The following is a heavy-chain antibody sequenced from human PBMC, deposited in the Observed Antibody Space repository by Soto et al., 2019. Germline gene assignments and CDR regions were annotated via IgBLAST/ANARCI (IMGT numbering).Heavy chain of an antibody. V-gene: IGHV4-4*02. Sequence: SETLSLTCAVSGGSISSSNWWSWVRQPPGKGLEWIGEIYHSGSTNYNPSLKSRVTISVDKSKNQFSLKLSSVTAADTAVYYCARGEAAAIPLYYYYGMDVWGQGTTVTVSS. CDR1: GGSISSSNW. CDR2: IYHSGST. D-gene: IGHD6-13*01. J-gene: IGHJ6*02. CDR3: ARGEAAAIPLYYYYGMDV.